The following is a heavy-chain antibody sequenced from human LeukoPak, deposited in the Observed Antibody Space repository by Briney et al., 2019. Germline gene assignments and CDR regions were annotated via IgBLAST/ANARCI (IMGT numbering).Heavy chain of an antibody. CDR1: GFTFSSYA. D-gene: IGHD3-3*01. CDR3: ARDPYDFWSGYQDY. V-gene: IGHV3-30-3*01. J-gene: IGHJ4*02. Sequence: GGSLRLSCAASGFTFSSYAMHWVRQAPGKGLEWVAVISYDGSNKYYADSVKGRFTISRDNSKNTLYLQMNSLRAEDTAVYHCARDPYDFWSGYQDYWGQGTLVTVSS. CDR2: ISYDGSNK.